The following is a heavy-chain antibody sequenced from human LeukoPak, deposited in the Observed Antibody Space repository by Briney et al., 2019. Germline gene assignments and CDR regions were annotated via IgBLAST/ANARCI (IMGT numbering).Heavy chain of an antibody. Sequence: GGSLRLSCAASGFTVSSNYMSWVRQAPGKGLEWVSVIYSGGSTYYADYVKGRFTISRDNSKNTLYLQMNSLRAEDTAVYYCARSDPVNAFDIWGQGTMVTVSS. CDR1: GFTVSSNY. J-gene: IGHJ3*02. CDR3: ARSDPVNAFDI. V-gene: IGHV3-53*01. CDR2: IYSGGST.